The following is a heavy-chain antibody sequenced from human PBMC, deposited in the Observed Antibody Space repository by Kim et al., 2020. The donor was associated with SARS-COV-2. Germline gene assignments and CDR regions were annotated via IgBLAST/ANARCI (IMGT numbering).Heavy chain of an antibody. J-gene: IGHJ6*02. D-gene: IGHD6-25*01. CDR3: ARGLGIAARDDYYYGMDV. V-gene: IGHV4-34*01. Sequence: LKSRVTISVDTSKNQFSLKLSSVTAADTAVYYCARGLGIAARDDYYYGMDVWGQGTTVTVSS.